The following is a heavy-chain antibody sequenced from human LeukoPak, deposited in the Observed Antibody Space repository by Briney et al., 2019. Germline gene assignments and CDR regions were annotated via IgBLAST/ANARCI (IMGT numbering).Heavy chain of an antibody. CDR1: GGTFSSYA. CDR2: IIPILGIA. J-gene: IGHJ4*02. V-gene: IGHV1-69*04. CDR3: ARDRYGSGSYYTTYFDY. D-gene: IGHD3-10*01. Sequence: SVKVSCKASGGTFSSYAISWVRQAPGQGLEWMGRIIPILGIANYAQKFQGRVTITADKSTSTAYMELSSLRSEDTAVYYCARDRYGSGSYYTTYFDYWGQGTLVTVSS.